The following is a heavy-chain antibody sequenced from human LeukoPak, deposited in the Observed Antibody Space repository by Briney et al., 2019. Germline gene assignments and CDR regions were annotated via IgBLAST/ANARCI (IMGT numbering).Heavy chain of an antibody. CDR2: IYYSGST. Sequence: PSETLSLTCTVSGGSINSYYWSWIRQPPGKGLERTGYIYYSGSTNYNPSLKSRVTISVDTSKNQFSLKLSSVTAADTAVYYCARGGYYGSGNDFRFDPWGQGTLVTVSS. J-gene: IGHJ5*02. V-gene: IGHV4-59*01. CDR1: GGSINSYY. CDR3: ARGGYYGSGNDFRFDP. D-gene: IGHD3-10*01.